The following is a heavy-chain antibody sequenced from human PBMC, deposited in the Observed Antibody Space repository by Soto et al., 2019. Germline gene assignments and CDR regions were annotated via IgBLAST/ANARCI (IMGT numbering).Heavy chain of an antibody. CDR1: GCTFSSYA. D-gene: IGHD6-19*01. V-gene: IGHV3-23*01. CDR2: ISGSGGST. J-gene: IGHJ4*02. Sequence: EVQLLESGGGLVQPGGSLRLSCAASGCTFSSYAMSWFRQAPGKGLEWVSAISGSGGSTYYADSVKGRFTISRDNSKNTLYLQMNSLRAEDTAVYYCARRSSGWYFDYWGQGTLVTVSS. CDR3: ARRSSGWYFDY.